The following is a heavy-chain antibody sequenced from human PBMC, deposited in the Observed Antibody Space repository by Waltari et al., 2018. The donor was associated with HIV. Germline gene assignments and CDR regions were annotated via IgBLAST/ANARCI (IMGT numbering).Heavy chain of an antibody. J-gene: IGHJ6*02. D-gene: IGHD4-17*01. CDR1: GYTFTGYN. CDR3: ARVTTVTGDSYFYYGMDV. V-gene: IGHV1-2*06. Sequence: QVQLIQSGAEVRDPGASVKVSCKASGYTFTGYNLHWVRQAPGQGLEWMGRINPNTGGTNYAQKFQARVTMTRDISIGTAYMELTSLRPNDTAVYYCARVTTVTGDSYFYYGMDVWGQGTTVVVSS. CDR2: INPNTGGT.